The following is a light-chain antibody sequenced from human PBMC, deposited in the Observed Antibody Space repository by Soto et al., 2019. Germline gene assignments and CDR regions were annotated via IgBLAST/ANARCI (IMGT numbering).Light chain of an antibody. CDR2: ATS. CDR3: QQYEGWPRT. V-gene: IGKV3-15*01. J-gene: IGKJ2*01. CDR1: QSVNNN. Sequence: EIVMTQSPATLSVSPGERATLSCRASQSVNNNLAWYQQKPGQAPRLLIHATSTRATGVPARFSGSGSGTDFTLTIRSVQSGDFGVFYCQQYEGWPRTFGLGTKVDIK.